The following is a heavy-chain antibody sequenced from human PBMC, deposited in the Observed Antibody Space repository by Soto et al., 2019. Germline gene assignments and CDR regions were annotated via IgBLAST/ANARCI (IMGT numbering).Heavy chain of an antibody. D-gene: IGHD2-15*01. Sequence: GGSLRLSCAASGFTFDDYAMHWVRQAPGKGLEWVSGISWNSGSIGYADSVKGRFTMSRDDSKNTLYLQMNSLKADDTGMYYCTKERCSTIWGQGTPVTAPQ. CDR2: ISWNSGSI. V-gene: IGHV3-9*01. CDR1: GFTFDDYA. CDR3: TKERCSTI. J-gene: IGHJ4*02.